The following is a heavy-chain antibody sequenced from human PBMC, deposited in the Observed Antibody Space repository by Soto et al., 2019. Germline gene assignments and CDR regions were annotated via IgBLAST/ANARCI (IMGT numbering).Heavy chain of an antibody. V-gene: IGHV4-34*01. J-gene: IGHJ4*02. Sequence: PSETLSLTCAVYGGSFSDYYWSWIRQPPGKGLEWIGEINHSGSTNYNPSLKSRVTISVDTSKSQFSLKLSSVTAADTAVYYCARTSRFAYWGQGTLVPVSS. D-gene: IGHD6-6*01. CDR2: INHSGST. CDR3: ARTSRFAY. CDR1: GGSFSDYY.